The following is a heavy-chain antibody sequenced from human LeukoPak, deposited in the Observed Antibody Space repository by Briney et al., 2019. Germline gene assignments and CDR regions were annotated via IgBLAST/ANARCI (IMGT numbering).Heavy chain of an antibody. CDR1: GYTFTSYY. D-gene: IGHD1-7*01. CDR2: INPNSGGT. V-gene: IGHV1-2*02. CDR3: ARPTRYNWNYAAY. Sequence: ASVKVSCKASGYTFTSYYMHWVRQAPGQGLEWMGWINPNSGGTNYAQKFQGRVTMTRDTSISTAYMELSRLRSDDTAVYYCARPTRYNWNYAAYWGQGTLVTVSS. J-gene: IGHJ4*02.